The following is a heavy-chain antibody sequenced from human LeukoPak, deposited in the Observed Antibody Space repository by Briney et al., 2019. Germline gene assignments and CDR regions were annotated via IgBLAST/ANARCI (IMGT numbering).Heavy chain of an antibody. CDR1: GGSISSYY. Sequence: TSETLSLTCTVSGGSISSYYWSWIRQPPGKGLEWIGEINHSGSTNYNPSLKSRVTISVDTSKNQFSLKLSSVTAADTAVYYCARVRLAYYDFWSGSPAPHGMDVWGQGTTVTVSS. V-gene: IGHV4-34*01. D-gene: IGHD3-3*01. CDR2: INHSGST. CDR3: ARVRLAYYDFWSGSPAPHGMDV. J-gene: IGHJ6*02.